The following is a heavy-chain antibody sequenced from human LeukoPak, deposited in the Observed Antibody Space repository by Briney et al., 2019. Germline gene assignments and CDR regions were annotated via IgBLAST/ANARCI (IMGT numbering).Heavy chain of an antibody. V-gene: IGHV4-59*12. D-gene: IGHD1-26*01. CDR3: ARGDTGNYYYFDY. J-gene: IGHJ4*02. Sequence: PSETLSLTCSVSGGSISPYYWSWIRQPPGKGLEWIAYIHYSGSTNYNPSLKSRVTISVDTSKNQFSLKLSSVTAADTAVYYCARGDTGNYYYFDYWGQGTLVTVS. CDR2: IHYSGST. CDR1: GGSISPYY.